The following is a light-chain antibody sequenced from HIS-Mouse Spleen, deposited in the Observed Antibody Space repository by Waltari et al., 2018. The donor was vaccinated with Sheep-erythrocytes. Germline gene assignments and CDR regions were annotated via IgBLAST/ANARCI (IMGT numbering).Light chain of an antibody. CDR3: CSYAGSFWV. Sequence: QSALTQPASVSGSPGQSIPIPCTGTSSYVGRYNLVSWYQQHPGKVPKLMIYAGSKRPSGVSNRFSGSKSGNTASLTISGLQAEDEADYYCCSYAGSFWVFGGGTKLTVL. V-gene: IGLV2-23*01. CDR2: AGS. J-gene: IGLJ3*02. CDR1: SSYVGRYNL.